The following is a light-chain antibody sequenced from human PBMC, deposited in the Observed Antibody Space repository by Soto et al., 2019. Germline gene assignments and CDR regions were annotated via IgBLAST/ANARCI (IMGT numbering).Light chain of an antibody. J-gene: IGKJ2*01. V-gene: IGKV1-8*01. Sequence: AIRMTQSPSSLSASTGDRVTITCRASQGISSYLAWYQQKPGKAPKLLIYAASTLQSGVPSRFSGSGSGTDFTLTISCLQSEDFATYYCQQYYSYPLYTFGQGTKPEIK. CDR1: QGISSY. CDR3: QQYYSYPLYT. CDR2: AAS.